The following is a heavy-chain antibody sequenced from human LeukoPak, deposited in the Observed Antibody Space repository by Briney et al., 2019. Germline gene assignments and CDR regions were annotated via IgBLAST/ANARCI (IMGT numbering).Heavy chain of an antibody. CDR3: AKGVWVVRGVIGDAFDI. Sequence: PGGSLRLSCAASGFTFSNYGMHWVRQAPGKGLEWVAVISYDGSNKYYADSVKGRLTISRDNSKNTLYLQMNSLGAEDTAVYYCAKGVWVVRGVIGDAFDIWGQGTMVTVSS. CDR1: GFTFSNYG. J-gene: IGHJ3*02. CDR2: ISYDGSNK. V-gene: IGHV3-30*18. D-gene: IGHD3-10*01.